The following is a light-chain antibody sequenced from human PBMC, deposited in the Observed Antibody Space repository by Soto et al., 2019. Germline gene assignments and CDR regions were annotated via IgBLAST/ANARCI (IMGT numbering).Light chain of an antibody. CDR3: KQYISYPWT. Sequence: DIQMTQSPSTLSASVGDRITITCRASENIGNRLAWYQQKPGKAPKLLIYDASTLESGVPSRFSGSGFGTEFTVPISGPQPDDLATFHCKQYISYPWTFGQGPKVEIK. J-gene: IGKJ1*01. V-gene: IGKV1-5*01. CDR2: DAS. CDR1: ENIGNR.